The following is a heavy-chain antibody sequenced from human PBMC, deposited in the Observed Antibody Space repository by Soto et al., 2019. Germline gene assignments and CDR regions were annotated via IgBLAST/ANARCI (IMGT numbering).Heavy chain of an antibody. V-gene: IGHV3-66*01. CDR2: IYSGGST. CDR3: ERDYYGGNSRYFDL. Sequence: EVQLVESGGGLVQPGGSLRLSCAASGFTVSSHYMSWVRQAPGKGLEWVSVIYSGGSTYYTDSVKGRFTISRDNSKNTLFLQMNSLRAEDTAVYYWERDYYGGNSRYFDLWGRGTLVTVSS. D-gene: IGHD2-21*02. J-gene: IGHJ2*01. CDR1: GFTVSSHY.